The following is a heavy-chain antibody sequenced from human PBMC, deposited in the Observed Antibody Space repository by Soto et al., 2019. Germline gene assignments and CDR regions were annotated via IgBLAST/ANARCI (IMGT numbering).Heavy chain of an antibody. CDR3: AHIGNIGWYAGVWFDP. CDR2: IYWEDDK. V-gene: IGHV2-5*02. D-gene: IGHD6-19*01. Sequence: QITLKESGPTLVKPTQTLTLTCTFSGFSLSTSGVCVGWIRQPPGKALEWLDLIYWEDDKRYSPSLKSRLNITKDTPKKQVVLTMTNMDPVDTATYYCAHIGNIGWYAGVWFDPWGQGPLVTVSA. J-gene: IGHJ5*02. CDR1: GFSLSTSGVC.